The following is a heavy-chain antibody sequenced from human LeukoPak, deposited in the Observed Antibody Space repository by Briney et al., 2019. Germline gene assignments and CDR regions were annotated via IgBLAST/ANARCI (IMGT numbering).Heavy chain of an antibody. Sequence: SQTLSLTCTVSGGSISSGSYYWSWIRQSAGKGLEWIGRVYSGGGTNYNPSLKSRVTISVDTSKNQFSLNLTSVTAADTAVYYCARAIYDFWSGYYSDYWGQGTLVTVSS. CDR3: ARAIYDFWSGYYSDY. J-gene: IGHJ4*02. CDR2: VYSGGGT. D-gene: IGHD3-3*01. V-gene: IGHV4-61*02. CDR1: GGSISSGSYY.